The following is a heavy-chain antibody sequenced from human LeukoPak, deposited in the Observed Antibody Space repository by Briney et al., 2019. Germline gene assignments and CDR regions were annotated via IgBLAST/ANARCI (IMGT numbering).Heavy chain of an antibody. Sequence: GASVKVSCKASGYTFTGYYMHWVRQAPGQGLEWMGWINPNSGGTNYAQKFQGRVTMTRDTSISTAYMELSRLRSDDTAVYYCARVTYYYDSSGYGGQHRNYYFDYWGQGTLVTVSS. J-gene: IGHJ4*02. D-gene: IGHD3-22*01. V-gene: IGHV1-2*02. CDR2: INPNSGGT. CDR1: GYTFTGYY. CDR3: ARVTYYYDSSGYGGQHRNYYFDY.